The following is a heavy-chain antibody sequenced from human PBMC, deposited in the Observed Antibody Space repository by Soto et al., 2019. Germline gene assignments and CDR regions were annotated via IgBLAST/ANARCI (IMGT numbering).Heavy chain of an antibody. V-gene: IGHV3-53*01. J-gene: IGHJ3*02. D-gene: IGHD2-2*02. CDR3: ARVFVVVPAAIPGTFDI. CDR1: GFTVSSNY. CDR2: IYSGGST. Sequence: GGSLRLSCAASGFTVSSNYMSWVRQAPGKGLEWVSVIYSGGSTYYADSVKGRFTISRDNSKNTLYLQMNSLRVEDTAVYYCARVFVVVPAAIPGTFDIWGQGTMVTVSS.